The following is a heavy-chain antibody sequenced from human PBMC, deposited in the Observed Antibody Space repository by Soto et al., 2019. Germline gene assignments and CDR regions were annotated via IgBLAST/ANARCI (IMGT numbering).Heavy chain of an antibody. J-gene: IGHJ4*02. CDR2: IYYSGST. CDR1: GGSISSGGYS. D-gene: IGHD6-13*01. Sequence: QVQLQESGPGLVKPSQTLSLTCTVSGGSISSGGYSWSWIRQHPGKGLEWIGYIYYSGSTYYNPSLKSRVTISVDTSKNQFSLKLSSVTAADTAVYYFARSFGVAAAGPFDYWGQGTLVTVSS. CDR3: ARSFGVAAAGPFDY. V-gene: IGHV4-31*03.